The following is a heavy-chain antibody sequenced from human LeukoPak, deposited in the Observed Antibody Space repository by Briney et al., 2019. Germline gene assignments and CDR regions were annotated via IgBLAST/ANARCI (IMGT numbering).Heavy chain of an antibody. CDR3: VCYDSSGSSFDY. V-gene: IGHV3-53*01. J-gene: IGHJ4*02. D-gene: IGHD3-22*01. CDR2: IYSGGST. Sequence: GGSLRLSCAASGFTVSSNYMSWVRQAPGKGLEWVSAIYSGGSTYYADSVKGRFTISRDNSKNTLYLQMNSLRAEDTAVYYCVCYDSSGSSFDYWGQGTLVTVSS. CDR1: GFTVSSNY.